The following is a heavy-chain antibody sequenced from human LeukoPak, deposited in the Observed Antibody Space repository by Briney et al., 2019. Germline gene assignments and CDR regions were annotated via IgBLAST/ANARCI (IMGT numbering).Heavy chain of an antibody. CDR3: ARGPAYYDFWSGYYPPYYFDY. CDR2: IIPIFGTA. V-gene: IGHV1-69*05. D-gene: IGHD3-3*01. J-gene: IGHJ4*02. CDR1: GGTFSSYA. Sequence: SSVKVSCKASGGTFSSYAISWVRQAPGQGLEWMGGIIPIFGTANYAQKFQGRVTITTDESTSTAYMELSSLRSEDTAVYYCARGPAYYDFWSGYYPPYYFDYWGQGTLVTVSP.